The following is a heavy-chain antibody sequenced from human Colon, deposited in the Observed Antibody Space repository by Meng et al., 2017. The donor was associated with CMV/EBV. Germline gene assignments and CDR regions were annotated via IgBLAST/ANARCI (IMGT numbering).Heavy chain of an antibody. CDR1: GGSISTYY. D-gene: IGHD5-12*01. Sequence: SETLSLTCNVSGGSISTYYWNWVRQPPGKGLEWIGNIYYTGSAKYNPSLKSRLTISVDTAKNQFSLKLSSVTAADTAIYYCARADPSVAMYYFDYRGPGTLVTVSS. CDR3: ARADPSVAMYYFDY. J-gene: IGHJ4*02. V-gene: IGHV4-59*13. CDR2: IYYTGSA.